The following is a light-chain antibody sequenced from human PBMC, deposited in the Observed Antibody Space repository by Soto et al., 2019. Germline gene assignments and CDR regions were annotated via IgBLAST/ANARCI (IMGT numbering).Light chain of an antibody. CDR1: QTPRGNY. CDR3: HHFGSSPFT. J-gene: IGKJ3*01. CDR2: GPS. V-gene: IGKV3-20*01. Sequence: EILLTQSPGTLSLSPGESATLSCKASQTPRGNYFAWYRQTPGQAPRLLVYGPSHRAAGIPDRFSGSGPRGEFNLHMHRVEPEDVAVYYCHHFGSSPFTFGPGTRVDI.